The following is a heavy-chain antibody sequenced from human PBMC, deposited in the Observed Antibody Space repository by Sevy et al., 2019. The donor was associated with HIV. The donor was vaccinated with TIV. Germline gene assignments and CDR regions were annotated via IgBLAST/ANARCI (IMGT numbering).Heavy chain of an antibody. D-gene: IGHD1-1*01. CDR3: AKDFSYGGNSWNFDF. Sequence: GGSLRLSCAASGFIFSKFALSWVRQAPGRGLEWVSAMSRGGDSTYYAGSVKGRFTISRDNSKNMMYLQMNSRRAEDTAVYYCAKDFSYGGNSWNFDFWGQGTLVTVSS. V-gene: IGHV3-23*01. CDR2: MSRGGDST. J-gene: IGHJ4*02. CDR1: GFIFSKFA.